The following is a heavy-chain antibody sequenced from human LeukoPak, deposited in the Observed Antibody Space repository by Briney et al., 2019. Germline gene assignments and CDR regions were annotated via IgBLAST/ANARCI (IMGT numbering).Heavy chain of an antibody. CDR2: ISSSSSTI. V-gene: IGHV3-48*02. CDR1: GFTFSSYS. J-gene: IGHJ3*02. CDR3: AREGYGDYADAFDI. Sequence: GGSLRLSCAASGFTFSSYSMNWVRQAPRKGLEWVSYISSSSSTIYYADSVKGRFTISRDNAKNSLYLQMNSLRDEDTAVYYCAREGYGDYADAFDIWGQGTMVTVSS. D-gene: IGHD4-17*01.